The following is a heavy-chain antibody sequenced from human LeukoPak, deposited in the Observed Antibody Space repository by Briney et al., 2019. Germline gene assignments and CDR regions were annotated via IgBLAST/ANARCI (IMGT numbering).Heavy chain of an antibody. Sequence: PGGSLRLSCAASGFTFDDYAMHWVRQAPGKGLEWVSGISWNSGSIGYADSVKGRFTISRDNSKNTLYLQMNSLRAEDTAVYYCARESVASYYYYYMDVWGKGTTVTVSS. D-gene: IGHD4-23*01. V-gene: IGHV3-9*01. J-gene: IGHJ6*03. CDR2: ISWNSGSI. CDR1: GFTFDDYA. CDR3: ARESVASYYYYYMDV.